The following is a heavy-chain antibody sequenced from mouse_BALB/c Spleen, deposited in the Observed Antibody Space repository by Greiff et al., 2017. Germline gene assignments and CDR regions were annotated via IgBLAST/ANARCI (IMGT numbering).Heavy chain of an antibody. CDR1: GFTFSSFG. Sequence: EVQRVESGGGLVQPGGSRKLSCAASGFTFSSFGMHWVRQAPEKGLEWVAYISSGSSTIYYADTVKGRFTISRDNPKNTLFLQMTSLRSEDTAMDYCARSFTTVGARPMDYWGQGTSVTVSS. J-gene: IGHJ4*01. D-gene: IGHD1-1*01. V-gene: IGHV5-17*02. CDR3: ARSFTTVGARPMDY. CDR2: ISSGSSTI.